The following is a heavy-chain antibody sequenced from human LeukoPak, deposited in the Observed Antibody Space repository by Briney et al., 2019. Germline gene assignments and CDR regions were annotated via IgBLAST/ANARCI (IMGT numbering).Heavy chain of an antibody. V-gene: IGHV3-21*01. J-gene: IGHJ4*02. D-gene: IGHD2-8*02. CDR1: GFRIDNYG. CDR2: IGSSGTYI. CDR3: TRDSVAWSRDY. Sequence: GGSLRLSYEISGFRIDNYGMTCGRQAPGEGLGWVSTIGSSGTYIHYGDSVRGRFTISRDTAKNSLYLQMNSLRVEDTAVYYCTRDSVAWSRDYWGQGTLVAVSS.